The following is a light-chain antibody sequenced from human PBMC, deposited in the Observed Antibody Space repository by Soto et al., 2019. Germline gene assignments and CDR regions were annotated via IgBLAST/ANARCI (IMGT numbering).Light chain of an antibody. CDR2: GAS. Sequence: EVLMTQSPATLSVSPGERVTLSCRASQSININLAWYQQKPGQAPRVLIYGASSRASGIPDRFSGSGSGTDFTLTISRLEHDDFAFYYCQQYHRWPPLTFGGGTRVEIK. CDR1: QSININ. CDR3: QQYHRWPPLT. J-gene: IGKJ4*01. V-gene: IGKV3D-15*01.